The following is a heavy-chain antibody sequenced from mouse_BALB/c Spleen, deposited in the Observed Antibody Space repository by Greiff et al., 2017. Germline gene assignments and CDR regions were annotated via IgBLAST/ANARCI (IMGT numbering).Heavy chain of an antibody. Sequence: VQLKQSGPGLVKPSQSLSLTCTVTGYSITSDYAWNWIRQFPGNKLEWMGYISYSGSTSYNPSLKSRISITRDTSKNQFFLQLNSVTTEDTATYYCARQGYYGYGYAMDYWGQGTSVTVSS. CDR1: GYSITSDYA. CDR2: ISYSGST. J-gene: IGHJ4*01. V-gene: IGHV3-2*02. CDR3: ARQGYYGYGYAMDY. D-gene: IGHD1-2*01.